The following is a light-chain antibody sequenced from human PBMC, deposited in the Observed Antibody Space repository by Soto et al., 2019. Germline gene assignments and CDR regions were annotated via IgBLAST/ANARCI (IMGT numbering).Light chain of an antibody. J-gene: IGKJ4*01. CDR2: RTS. CDR3: QHYGRSSFT. Sequence: EVVLTQSPATLSVSPGERATLSCRASQSVSTDYLAWYQQKPGHTPRLLIYRTSTRTIGIPQRFSGSGSGTEFSLTISRLEPEDFAVYYCQHYGRSSFTFGGGTKVEIK. CDR1: QSVSTDY. V-gene: IGKV3-20*01.